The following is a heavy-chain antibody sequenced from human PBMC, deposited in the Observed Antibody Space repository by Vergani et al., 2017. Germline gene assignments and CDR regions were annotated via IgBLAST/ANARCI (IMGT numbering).Heavy chain of an antibody. CDR1: GFTFSACP. V-gene: IGHV3-23*01. CDR2: ISARYPST. D-gene: IGHD2-15*01. CDR3: ARDQAERRTPFDY. J-gene: IGHJ4*02. Sequence: EVQLLQSGGGVIQPGGSVRLSCAASGFTFSACPMTWVRQAPGKGLEWVSAISARYPSTYYADSVKGRFTISRDNSKNMLYLQMNSLRAEDTAVYYCARDQAERRTPFDYWGQGTLVTVSS.